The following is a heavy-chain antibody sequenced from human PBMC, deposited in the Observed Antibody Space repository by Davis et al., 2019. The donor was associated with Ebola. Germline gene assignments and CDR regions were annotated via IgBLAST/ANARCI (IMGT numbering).Heavy chain of an antibody. Sequence: ASVKVSCKASGYSFTTYGMNWVRQAPGTGLEWMGGVDPEHGETIYAQKFQGRVTMTEDTSTDTAYMELRRLRSEDTAVYYCATVALYYDGVGRSPPGYSMDVWGTGTTVTVSS. J-gene: IGHJ6*04. CDR3: ATVALYYDGVGRSPPGYSMDV. CDR1: GYSFTTYG. V-gene: IGHV1-24*01. D-gene: IGHD3-16*01. CDR2: VDPEHGET.